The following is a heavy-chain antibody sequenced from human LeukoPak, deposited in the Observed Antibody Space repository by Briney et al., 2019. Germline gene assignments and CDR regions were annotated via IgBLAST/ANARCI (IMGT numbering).Heavy chain of an antibody. D-gene: IGHD3-9*01. V-gene: IGHV3-15*01. J-gene: IGHJ3*02. CDR1: GFTFSNAW. CDR3: TTGHILTGYDAFDI. CDR2: IKSKTDGGTT. Sequence: PGGSLRLSCAASGFTFSNAWMSWVRQAPGKGLEWVGRIKSKTDGGTTDYAAPVKGRFTISRDDSKNTLYLQMNSLKTEDTAVYYCTTGHILTGYDAFDIWGQGTMVTVSS.